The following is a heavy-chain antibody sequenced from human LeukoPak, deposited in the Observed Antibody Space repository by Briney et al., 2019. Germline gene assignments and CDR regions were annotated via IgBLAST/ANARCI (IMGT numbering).Heavy chain of an antibody. J-gene: IGHJ6*02. Sequence: GGSLRLSCAASGFTFSSYAMSWVRQAPGKGLEWVSAISGSGGSTYYADSVKGRFTISRDNSKNTLYLQMNSLRAEDTAVYYCAKDIEVVSYYYGSAGVYGMDVWGQGTTVTVSS. CDR2: ISGSGGST. V-gene: IGHV3-23*01. CDR3: AKDIEVVSYYYGSAGVYGMDV. CDR1: GFTFSSYA. D-gene: IGHD3-10*01.